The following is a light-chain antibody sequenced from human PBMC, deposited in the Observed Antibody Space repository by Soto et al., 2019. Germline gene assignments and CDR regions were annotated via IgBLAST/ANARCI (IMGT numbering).Light chain of an antibody. CDR3: HQYGNSPLT. V-gene: IGKV3-20*01. J-gene: IGKJ4*01. CDR2: GVS. Sequence: EIVLTQSPGTLSLSPGESATLSCRASQAVRSEYFAWYQQKPGQPPRLLIFGVSTRATGIPDRFSGGGSGTDFTLTISRLEPEDFALYYCHQYGNSPLTFGGGTKVDIK. CDR1: QAVRSEY.